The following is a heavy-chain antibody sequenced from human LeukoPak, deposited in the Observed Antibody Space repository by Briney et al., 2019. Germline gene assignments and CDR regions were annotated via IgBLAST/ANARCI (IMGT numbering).Heavy chain of an antibody. CDR2: INHSGST. D-gene: IGHD6-6*01. J-gene: IGHJ4*02. CDR3: ARAWQLVPPNYFDY. CDR1: GGSFSGYY. V-gene: IGHV4-34*01. Sequence: SETLSLTCAVYGGSFSGYYWSWIRQPPGKGLEWIGEINHSGSTNYNPSLKSRVTISVDTSKNQLSLKLSSVTAADTAVYYCARAWQLVPPNYFDYWGQGTLVTVSS.